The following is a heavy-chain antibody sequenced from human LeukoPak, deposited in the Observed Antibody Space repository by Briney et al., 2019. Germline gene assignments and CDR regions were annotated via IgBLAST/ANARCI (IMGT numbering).Heavy chain of an antibody. Sequence: SETLSLTCAVYGGSFSGYYWSWIRQPPGKGLEWIGEINHSGSTNYNPSLKSRVTISVDTSKNQFSLKLSSVTAADTAVYYCARLGLGLTTDAFDIWGQGTMVTVSS. V-gene: IGHV4-34*01. J-gene: IGHJ3*02. CDR2: INHSGST. CDR3: ARLGLGLTTDAFDI. CDR1: GGSFSGYY. D-gene: IGHD2-2*01.